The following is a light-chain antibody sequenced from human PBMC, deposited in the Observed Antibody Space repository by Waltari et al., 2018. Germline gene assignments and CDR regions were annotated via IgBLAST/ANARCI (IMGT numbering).Light chain of an antibody. CDR3: QTGGHGTWV. CDR2: VNSDGSH. J-gene: IGLJ3*02. CDR1: SGHSSNV. Sequence: QLVLTQSPSASASLGASVKLTCTLSSGHSSNVIAWHQQQPEKGPRYLMKVNSDGSHSKGDEIPDRFSGSSSGAGRYLTISSVQSEDEADYYCQTGGHGTWVFGGGTKLTVL. V-gene: IGLV4-69*01.